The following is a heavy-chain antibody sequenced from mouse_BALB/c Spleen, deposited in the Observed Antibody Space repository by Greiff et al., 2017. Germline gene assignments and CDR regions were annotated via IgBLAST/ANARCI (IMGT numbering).Heavy chain of an antibody. V-gene: IGHV3-2*02. Sequence: EVKLVESGPGLVKPSQSLSLTCTVTGYSITSDYAWYWLRQFPGNILEWMGFISYSGSTSYNPSLKSRIAITRDTTKNQFFLLLNSVTTEDTATYYCASPHYYGSPPYFDVWGAGTTVTVSS. J-gene: IGHJ1*01. CDR2: ISYSGST. CDR3: ASPHYYGSPPYFDV. D-gene: IGHD1-1*01. CDR1: GYSITSDYA.